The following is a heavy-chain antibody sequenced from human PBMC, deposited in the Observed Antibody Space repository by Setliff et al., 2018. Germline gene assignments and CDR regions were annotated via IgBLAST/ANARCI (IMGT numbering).Heavy chain of an antibody. Sequence: LTCTVSGDSISSRRNYWGWFRQPAGKELEWIGQIYTSWSTNYNPSLKSRVTISLDTSKNQFSLSLTSVTAEDTAVYYCARMSGFQYIDVWDKGTTVTVSS. CDR1: GDSISSRRNY. CDR2: IYTSWST. V-gene: IGHV4-61*09. CDR3: ARMSGFQYIDV. D-gene: IGHD3-3*01. J-gene: IGHJ6*03.